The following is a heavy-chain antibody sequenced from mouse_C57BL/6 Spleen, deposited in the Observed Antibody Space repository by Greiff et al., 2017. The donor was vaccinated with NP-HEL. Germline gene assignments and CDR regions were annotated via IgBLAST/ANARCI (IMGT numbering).Heavy chain of an antibody. Sequence: EVKLMESGGGLVQSGRSLRLSCATSGFTFSDFYMEWVRQAPGKGLEWIAASRNKANDYTTEYSASVKGRFIVSRDTSQSILYLQMNALRAEDTAIYYCARDAGDYGWYFDVWGTGTTVTVSS. V-gene: IGHV7-1*01. CDR2: SRNKANDYTT. D-gene: IGHD1-1*01. J-gene: IGHJ1*03. CDR1: GFTFSDFY. CDR3: ARDAGDYGWYFDV.